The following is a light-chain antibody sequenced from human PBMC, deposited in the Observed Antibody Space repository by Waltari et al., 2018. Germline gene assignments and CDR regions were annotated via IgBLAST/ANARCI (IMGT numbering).Light chain of an antibody. Sequence: EIVLTQSPATLSVSPGERATLSCRASQSIKTNLAWYQQRPGQAPRLLIYGASNRAADVPARFSGSGSGTDFTLTISSLQSEDFALYYCQQYNNWPPVFTFGPGTKLDIK. CDR2: GAS. CDR3: QQYNNWPPVFT. V-gene: IGKV3-15*01. CDR1: QSIKTN. J-gene: IGKJ3*01.